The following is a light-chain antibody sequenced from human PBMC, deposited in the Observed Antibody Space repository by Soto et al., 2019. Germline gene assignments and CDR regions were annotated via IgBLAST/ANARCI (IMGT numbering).Light chain of an antibody. CDR1: ESVSGNS. CDR2: GAS. J-gene: IGKJ3*01. V-gene: IGKV3D-20*02. CDR3: QQRNVWPPKFT. Sequence: EIVLTQSPGTLSLSPGDRATLSCRASESVSGNSLAWYQHKPGQAPRLLIYGASRRATDIPDRYSGSGSGTDFTLTISRLEPEDFAVYSCQQRNVWPPKFTFGPGTIVDIQ.